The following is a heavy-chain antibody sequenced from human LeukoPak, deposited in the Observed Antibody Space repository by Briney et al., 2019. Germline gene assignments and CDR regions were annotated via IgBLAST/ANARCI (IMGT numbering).Heavy chain of an antibody. CDR3: ARLRPRPHDAFDI. Sequence: SETLSLTCTVSGGSINSDSYYWGWIRQPPGKGLEWIGNIYYSGSTYYNPSLKSRVTISIDTSKNQFSLRLNSVTATDTAVYYCARLRPRPHDAFDIWGQGTKVTVSS. CDR2: IYYSGST. V-gene: IGHV4-39*01. CDR1: GGSINSDSYY. J-gene: IGHJ3*02.